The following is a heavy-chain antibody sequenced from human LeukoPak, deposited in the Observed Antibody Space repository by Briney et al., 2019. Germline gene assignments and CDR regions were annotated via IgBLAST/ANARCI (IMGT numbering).Heavy chain of an antibody. D-gene: IGHD5-24*01. CDR1: GGTFSSYA. J-gene: IGHJ3*02. Sequence: SVKVSCKASGGTFSSYAISWVRQAPGQGLEWMGRIIPVLGIANYAQKFQGRVTITADKSTSTAYMELSSLRSEDTAVYYCAREVEMATTDAFDIWGQGTMATVSS. CDR2: IIPVLGIA. CDR3: AREVEMATTDAFDI. V-gene: IGHV1-69*04.